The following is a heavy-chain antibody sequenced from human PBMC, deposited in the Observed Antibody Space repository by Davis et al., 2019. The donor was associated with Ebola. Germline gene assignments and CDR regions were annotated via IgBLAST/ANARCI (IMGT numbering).Heavy chain of an antibody. J-gene: IGHJ6*02. CDR3: AKSSVAGTSGMDV. D-gene: IGHD6-19*01. CDR2: MSASGGVT. CDR1: GFTFSSFG. V-gene: IGHV3-23*01. Sequence: GESLKISCAASGFTFSSFGMSWVRQAPGKGLEWISAMSASGGVTHYADPVKGRFAISRDNSKNTLYLQRNSLRAEDTAVYYCAKSSVAGTSGMDVWGQGTTVTVSS.